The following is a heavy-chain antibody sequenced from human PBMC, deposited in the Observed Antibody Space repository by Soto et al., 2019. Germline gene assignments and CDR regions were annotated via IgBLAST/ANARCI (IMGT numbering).Heavy chain of an antibody. Sequence: GASVKVSCKASGYTFTSYYMHWVRQAPGQGLEWMGIINPSGGSASYAQKFQGRVTMTRDTSTSTVYMELSSLRSEDTAVYYCARAEIFPSYYYGMDVWGQGTKVTVSS. CDR2: INPSGGSA. J-gene: IGHJ6*02. CDR3: ARAEIFPSYYYGMDV. CDR1: GYTFTSYY. V-gene: IGHV1-46*01. D-gene: IGHD2-21*01.